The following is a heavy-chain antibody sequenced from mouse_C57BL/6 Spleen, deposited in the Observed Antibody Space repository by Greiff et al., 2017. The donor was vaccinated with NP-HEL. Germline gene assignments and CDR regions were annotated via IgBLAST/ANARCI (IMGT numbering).Heavy chain of an antibody. V-gene: IGHV6-3*01. CDR3: TRDWDFDY. J-gene: IGHJ2*01. Sequence: DVMLVESGGGLVQPGGSMKLSCVASGFTFSNYWMNWVRQSPEKGLEWVAQIRLKSDNYATHYAESVKGRFTISRDDSKSSVYLQMNNLRAEDTGIYYCTRDWDFDYWGQGTTLTVSS. CDR1: GFTFSNYW. D-gene: IGHD4-1*01. CDR2: IRLKSDNYAT.